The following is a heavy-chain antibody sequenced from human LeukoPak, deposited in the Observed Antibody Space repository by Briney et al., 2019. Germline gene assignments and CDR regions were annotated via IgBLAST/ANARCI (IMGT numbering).Heavy chain of an antibody. V-gene: IGHV3-7*04. Sequence: GGSLRLSCAASGFTFSSYWMTWVRQAPGKGLEWVANIKEDGSEKHHVDSVKGRFTISRDNSKNSLYLQMNSLRAEDTAVYYCARGTGGDSWGQGALVTVSS. CDR1: GFTFSSYW. CDR3: ARGTGGDS. J-gene: IGHJ4*02. D-gene: IGHD4-17*01. CDR2: IKEDGSEK.